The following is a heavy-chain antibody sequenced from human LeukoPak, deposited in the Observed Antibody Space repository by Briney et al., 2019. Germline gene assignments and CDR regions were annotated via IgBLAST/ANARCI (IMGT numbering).Heavy chain of an antibody. Sequence: ASVKVSCKASGYTFTTYSLAWVRQAPGQSLEWMGWISVNNGGTNYAQSFQDRVTLTRDTSTNTAYLELRSLRSDDTAIIYCATATQPRGYFLHWGQGTRVTVSS. CDR2: ISVNNGGT. D-gene: IGHD2-2*01. CDR1: GYTFTTYS. CDR3: ATATQPRGYFLH. J-gene: IGHJ1*01. V-gene: IGHV1-18*01.